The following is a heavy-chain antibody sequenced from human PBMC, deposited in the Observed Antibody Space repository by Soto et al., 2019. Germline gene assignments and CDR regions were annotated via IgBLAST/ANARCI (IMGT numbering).Heavy chain of an antibody. D-gene: IGHD3-3*01. CDR1: GFTFSNYG. V-gene: IGHV3-74*01. Sequence: GGSLRLSCAASGFTFSNYGMHWGRQAPGKGLVWVSRVSHDGSTTSYADSVKGRFTISRDNSKNTLYLQMNSLRDEDTAVYYCARDLDWVLYDYWGQGTPVTVSS. J-gene: IGHJ4*02. CDR2: VSHDGSTT. CDR3: ARDLDWVLYDY.